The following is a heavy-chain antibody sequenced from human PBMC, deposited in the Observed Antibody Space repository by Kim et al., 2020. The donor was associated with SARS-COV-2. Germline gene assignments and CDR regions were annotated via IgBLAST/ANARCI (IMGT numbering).Heavy chain of an antibody. CDR1: GGFIINNIYY. CDR3: ARSSVGGNFADAFDI. CDR2: IYRDGSI. D-gene: IGHD6-19*01. Sequence: SETLSLTCTVSGGFIINNIYYWAWIRLPPGKGLEWFGSIYRDGSIYYNPSLQSRVTISVDTSKNQFSLKVTSVTATDTAIYYCARSSVGGNFADAFDIWGQGTMVTVSS. J-gene: IGHJ3*02. V-gene: IGHV4-39*01.